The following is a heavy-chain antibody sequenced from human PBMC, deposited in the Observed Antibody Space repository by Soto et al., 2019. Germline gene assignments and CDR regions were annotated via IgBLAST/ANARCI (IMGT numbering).Heavy chain of an antibody. CDR3: ACSTFLDSYDYIWGSYRPAYYYYYMDV. D-gene: IGHD3-16*02. J-gene: IGHJ6*03. V-gene: IGHV3-21*01. CDR1: GFTFSSYS. Sequence: GGSLRLSCAASGFTFSSYSMNWVRQAPGKGLEWVSSISSSSSYIYYADSVKGRFTISRDNAKNSLYLQMNSLRAEDTAVYYCACSTFLDSYDYIWGSYRPAYYYYYMDVWGKGTTVTVSS. CDR2: ISSSSSYI.